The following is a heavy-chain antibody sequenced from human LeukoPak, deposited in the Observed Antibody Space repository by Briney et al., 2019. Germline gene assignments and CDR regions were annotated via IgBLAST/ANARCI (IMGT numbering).Heavy chain of an antibody. Sequence: GSSVKVSCKASGGSFTNYAVSWLRQAPGHGLEWMGAIVPMFTTSDYAQKFRDRVTITADESTSTVYMDLRRLTYEDTAIYYCARGKESAPVAAAIPYFFDRWGQGTLVTVSS. J-gene: IGHJ4*02. V-gene: IGHV1-69*01. CDR1: GGSFTNYA. CDR3: ARGKESAPVAAAIPYFFDR. D-gene: IGHD2-2*01. CDR2: IVPMFTTS.